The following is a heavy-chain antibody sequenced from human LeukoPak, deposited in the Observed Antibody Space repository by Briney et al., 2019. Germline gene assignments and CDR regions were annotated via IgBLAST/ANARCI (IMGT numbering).Heavy chain of an antibody. Sequence: SETLSLTCAVYGGSFSGYYWSWIRQPPGKGLEGIGEINHSGSTNYNPSLKSRVTVSVDTSKNQFSLKLSSVTAADTAVYYCARGGGGNDFDYWGQGTLVTVSS. J-gene: IGHJ4*02. V-gene: IGHV4-34*01. CDR3: ARGGGGNDFDY. CDR2: INHSGST. D-gene: IGHD4-23*01. CDR1: GGSFSGYY.